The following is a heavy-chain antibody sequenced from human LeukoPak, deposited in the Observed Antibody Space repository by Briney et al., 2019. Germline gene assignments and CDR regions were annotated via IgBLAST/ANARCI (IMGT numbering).Heavy chain of an antibody. CDR1: GFAFSTYW. V-gene: IGHV3-7*01. J-gene: IGHJ3*02. CDR3: AKPITISGATDGFDT. D-gene: IGHD3-3*01. CDR2: IKQGGSER. Sequence: PGGSLRLSCAASGFAFSTYWMNWVRQAPGKGLEWVANIKQGGSERDYVDSVKGRFTISRDNAKNSLYMQMNSLRAEDTAVYYCAKPITISGATDGFDTWGQGTKVTVSS.